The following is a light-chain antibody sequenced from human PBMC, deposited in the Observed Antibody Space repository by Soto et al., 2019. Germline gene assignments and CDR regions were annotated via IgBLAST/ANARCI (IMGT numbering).Light chain of an antibody. CDR3: QQYNGWLWT. Sequence: EILLTQSPATLSASQGERVTLSCRATQSVTYNLAWYQQKPGQAPRLLIYGASTMATGIPARFSGRGSGTEFTLTITSLQSEDFAVYYCQQYNGWLWTFGQGTKVDIK. V-gene: IGKV3-15*01. J-gene: IGKJ1*01. CDR1: QSVTYN. CDR2: GAS.